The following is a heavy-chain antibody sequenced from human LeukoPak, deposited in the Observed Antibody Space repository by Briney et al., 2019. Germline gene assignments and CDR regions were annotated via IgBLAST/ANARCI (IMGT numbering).Heavy chain of an antibody. V-gene: IGHV3-21*01. CDR3: ARGHYDVLAASYKWTPDY. CDR2: IPGGGDYI. Sequence: GGSLRLSCAASGFTFNTFNMNWVPKAPGKGLKWFPSIPGGGDYIYYADSVKGRFTTSRDNAKNSLSLQLNSLRVEDTAVYYCARGHYDVLAASYKWTPDYWGQGTLVTVSS. CDR1: GFTFNTFN. D-gene: IGHD3-9*01. J-gene: IGHJ4*02.